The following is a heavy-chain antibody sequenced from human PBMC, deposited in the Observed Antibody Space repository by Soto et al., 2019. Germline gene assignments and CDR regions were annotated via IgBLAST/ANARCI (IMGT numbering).Heavy chain of an antibody. V-gene: IGHV1-46*01. Sequence: GASVKVSCKASGYTFTSYYMHWARQAPGQGLEWMGIINPSGGSTSYAQKFQGRVTMTRDTSTSTVYMELSSLRSEDTAVYYCAAEEQSTNAFDIWGQGTMVTVSS. CDR1: GYTFTSYY. J-gene: IGHJ3*02. CDR2: INPSGGST. CDR3: AAEEQSTNAFDI. D-gene: IGHD1-1*01.